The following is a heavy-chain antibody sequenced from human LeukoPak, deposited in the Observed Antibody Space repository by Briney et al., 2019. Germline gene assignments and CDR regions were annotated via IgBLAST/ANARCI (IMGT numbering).Heavy chain of an antibody. Sequence: PSETLSLTCTVSGGSISSSSYYWGWIRQPPGKGLEWIGSIYYSGSTYYNPSPKSRVTISVDTSKNQFSLKLSSVTAADTAVYYCARLPGIAAAGTPPVYYWGQGTLVTVSS. D-gene: IGHD6-13*01. J-gene: IGHJ4*02. CDR1: GGSISSSSYY. V-gene: IGHV4-39*01. CDR2: IYYSGST. CDR3: ARLPGIAAAGTPPVYY.